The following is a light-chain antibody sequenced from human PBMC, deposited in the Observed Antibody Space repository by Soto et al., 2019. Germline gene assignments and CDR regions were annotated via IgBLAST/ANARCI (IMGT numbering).Light chain of an antibody. Sequence: EVVMTQSPATLSVSPGERATLSCRASQSVKTNLAWYQQKPGQAPRLLIYGASTRATGIPDRFSGSGSGTDFTLTISRLEPEDFAVYYCQQYGSSGTFGQGTKVDI. CDR2: GAS. CDR1: QSVKTN. V-gene: IGKV3-20*01. CDR3: QQYGSSGT. J-gene: IGKJ1*01.